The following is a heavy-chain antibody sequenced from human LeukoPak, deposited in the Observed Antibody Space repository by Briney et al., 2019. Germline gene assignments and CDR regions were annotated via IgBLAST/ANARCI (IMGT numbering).Heavy chain of an antibody. V-gene: IGHV4-31*03. CDR3: ARCSHIHNLFDP. CDR1: GGSIGSGGYY. J-gene: IGHJ5*02. CDR2: IYYSGST. Sequence: SETLSLTCTVSGGSIGSGGYYWSWIRQHPGKGLVWIGYIYYSGSTYYNPSLKSRVTISVDRSKNQFSLKLSSVTAADTAVYYCARCSHIHNLFDPWGQGTLVTVSS.